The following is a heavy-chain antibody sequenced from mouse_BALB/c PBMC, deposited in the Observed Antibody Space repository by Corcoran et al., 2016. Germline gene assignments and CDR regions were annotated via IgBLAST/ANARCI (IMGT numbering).Heavy chain of an antibody. Sequence: EVQLQQSGPELVKPGASVKMSCKASGYTFTSYVMHCMKLKPGQGLEWIGYIYPFKDVTKYNENFKGKATLTSDKSSSTAYMVLSSLTSEDSAVYYCAREVPGGYPFDYWGQGTTLTVSS. V-gene: IGHV1S136*01. CDR1: GYTFTSYV. D-gene: IGHD2-2*01. CDR3: AREVPGGYPFDY. J-gene: IGHJ2*01. CDR2: IYPFKDVT.